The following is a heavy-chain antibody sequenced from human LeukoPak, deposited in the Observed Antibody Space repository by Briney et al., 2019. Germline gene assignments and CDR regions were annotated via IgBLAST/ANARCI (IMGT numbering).Heavy chain of an antibody. V-gene: IGHV1-69*04. D-gene: IGHD3-10*01. CDR3: ARSGVLWFGELLENYYYYMDV. CDR2: IIPILGIA. J-gene: IGHJ6*03. Sequence: SVKVSCKASGGTFSSYAISWVRQAPGQGLEWMGRIIPILGIANYAQKFQGRVTITADKSTSTAYMELSSLRFEDTAVYYCARSGVLWFGELLENYYYYMDVWGKGTTVTVSS. CDR1: GGTFSSYA.